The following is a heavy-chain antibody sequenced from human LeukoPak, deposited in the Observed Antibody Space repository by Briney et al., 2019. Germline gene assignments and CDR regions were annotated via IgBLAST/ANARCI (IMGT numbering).Heavy chain of an antibody. V-gene: IGHV4-59*01. D-gene: IGHD1-26*01. CDR3: VRGSGSATSFDY. CDR2: IYYSGST. CDR1: GGSISSYY. J-gene: IGHJ4*02. Sequence: SETLSLTCTVSGGSISSYYWSWIRQPPGKGLEWIGYIYYSGSTNYNPPLKSRVTISVDTSKNQFSLKLSSVTAADTAVYYCVRGSGSATSFDYWGQGTLVTVSS.